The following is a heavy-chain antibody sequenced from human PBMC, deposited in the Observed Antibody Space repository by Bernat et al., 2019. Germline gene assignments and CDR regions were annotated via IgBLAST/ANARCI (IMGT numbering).Heavy chain of an antibody. D-gene: IGHD3-10*01. J-gene: IGHJ4*02. CDR2: IKADGTQR. CDR1: GFNISDSW. V-gene: IGHV3-7*03. Sequence: EVQLVESGGGLVQPVGSLRLSCVASGFNISDSWMSWVRQAPGEGLDWVANIKADGTQRYHVDSVKGRFSISRDNAVNSLYLQMSSLRHEDTAVYYCASGDNFDFWGQGTLVAVSS. CDR3: ASGDNFDF.